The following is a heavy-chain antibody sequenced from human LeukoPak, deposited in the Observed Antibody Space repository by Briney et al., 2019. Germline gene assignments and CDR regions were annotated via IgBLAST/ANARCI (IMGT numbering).Heavy chain of an antibody. D-gene: IGHD2-21*01. CDR3: ARDMWFDY. CDR1: GFTFSSYA. V-gene: IGHV3-21*01. Sequence: GGSLRLSCAASGFTFSSYAMHWVRQAPGKGLEWVSSISSSSSYVYYADSVKGRFTISRDNAKNSLYLQMNSLRVEDTAVYYCARDMWFDYWGQGTLVTVSS. J-gene: IGHJ4*02. CDR2: ISSSSSYV.